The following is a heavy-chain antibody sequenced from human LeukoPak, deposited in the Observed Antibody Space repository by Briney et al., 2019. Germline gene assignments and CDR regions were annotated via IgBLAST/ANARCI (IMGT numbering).Heavy chain of an antibody. CDR3: ASSYSSSWPTDRIFDY. CDR1: GFTFSSYS. D-gene: IGHD6-13*01. V-gene: IGHV3-72*01. Sequence: GGSLRLSFAASGFTFSSYSMNWVRQAPGKGLEWVGRIRIKTRSYRPEYAASVEGRFTISRDDSKNSVYLQMNSLKTEDTAMYYCASSYSSSWPTDRIFDYWGQGTLVTVSS. CDR2: IRIKTRSYRP. J-gene: IGHJ4*02.